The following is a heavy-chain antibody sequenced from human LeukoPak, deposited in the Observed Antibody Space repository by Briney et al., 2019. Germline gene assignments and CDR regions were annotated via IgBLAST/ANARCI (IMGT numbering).Heavy chain of an antibody. CDR2: ISRSGKNI. V-gene: IGHV3-48*03. CDR3: GRDPVDY. Sequence: PGGSLRLSCAASGFPFSGYEMNWVRQAPGKGLEWVSYISRSGKNIYYADSVKGRFTISRDNARNSLFLQMNSLRVEDTAVYYCGRDPVDYWGQGTLVTVSS. J-gene: IGHJ4*02. CDR1: GFPFSGYE.